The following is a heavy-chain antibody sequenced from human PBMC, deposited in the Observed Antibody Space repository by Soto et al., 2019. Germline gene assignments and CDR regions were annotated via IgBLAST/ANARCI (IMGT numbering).Heavy chain of an antibody. CDR1: GFAFSGST. J-gene: IGHJ6*02. CDR3: SRENYFSYHGMDV. CDR2: IRSKANSYAT. V-gene: IGHV3-73*02. Sequence: EVQLVESGGGLVQPGGSLTLSCAGSGFAFSGSTIHWVRQASGKGLEWVGRIRSKANSYATAYAASVKGRFIISRDDSKTTAYLQMSSLKIEDTAVYYCSRENYFSYHGMDVWGQGTTVTVSS.